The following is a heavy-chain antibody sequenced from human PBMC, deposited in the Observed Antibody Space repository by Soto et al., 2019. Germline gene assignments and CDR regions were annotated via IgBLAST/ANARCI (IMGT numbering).Heavy chain of an antibody. CDR2: IYYSGST. J-gene: IGHJ4*02. CDR3: ARHYREGLSWGSGWYFDY. V-gene: IGHV4-39*01. CDR1: GGSISSSSYY. Sequence: SETLSLTCTVSGGSISSSSYYWGWIRQPPGKGLEWIGSIYYSGSTYYNPSLKSRVTISVDTSKNQFSLRLSSVTAADTAVYYCARHYREGLSWGSGWYFDYWGQGTLVTVSS. D-gene: IGHD6-19*01.